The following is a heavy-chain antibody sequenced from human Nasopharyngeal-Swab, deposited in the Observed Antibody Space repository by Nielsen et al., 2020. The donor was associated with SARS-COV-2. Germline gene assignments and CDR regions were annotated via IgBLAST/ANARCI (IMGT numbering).Heavy chain of an antibody. V-gene: IGHV3-23*01. D-gene: IGHD6-19*01. Sequence: GESLKISCAASGFTFSSYAMSWVRQAPGKGLEWVSAISGSGGSTYYADSVKGRFTISRGNSKNTLYLQMNSLRAEDTALYYCAKKYGTRGWYVGLDYWGQGTQVTVSS. CDR1: GFTFSSYA. CDR2: ISGSGGST. J-gene: IGHJ4*02. CDR3: AKKYGTRGWYVGLDY.